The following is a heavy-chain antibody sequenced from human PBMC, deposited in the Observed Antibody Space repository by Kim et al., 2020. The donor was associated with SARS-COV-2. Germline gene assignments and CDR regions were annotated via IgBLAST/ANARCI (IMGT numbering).Heavy chain of an antibody. CDR1: GFTCSSYS. CDR2: ISSSSSYI. Sequence: GGSLRLSCAASGFTCSSYSMNWVRQAPGKGLEWVSSISSSSSYIYYADSVKGRFTISRDNAKNSLYLQMNSLRAEDTAVYYCARVDRVGPWDYFDYWGQGTLVTVSS. V-gene: IGHV3-21*01. D-gene: IGHD1-26*01. J-gene: IGHJ4*02. CDR3: ARVDRVGPWDYFDY.